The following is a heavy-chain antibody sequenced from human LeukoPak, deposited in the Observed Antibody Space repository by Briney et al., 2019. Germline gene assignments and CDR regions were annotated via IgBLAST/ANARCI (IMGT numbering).Heavy chain of an antibody. CDR3: ARSMTLDAFDI. CDR2: IYYSGST. J-gene: IGHJ3*02. D-gene: IGHD2-21*02. CDR1: GGSISSGGYC. Sequence: PSETLSLTCTVSGGSISSGGYCWSRIRQHPGKGLEWIGYIYYSGSTYYNPSLKSRVTISVDTSKNQFSLKLSSVTAADTAVYYCARSMTLDAFDIWGQGTMVTVSS. V-gene: IGHV4-31*03.